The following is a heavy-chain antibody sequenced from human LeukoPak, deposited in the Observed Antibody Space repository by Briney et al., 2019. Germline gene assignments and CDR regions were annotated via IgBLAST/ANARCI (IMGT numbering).Heavy chain of an antibody. D-gene: IGHD3-3*01. CDR3: AKDGYRFWSXHXAFXI. Sequence: SGGSLRLSCAASGFTFSSYGMHWVRQAPGKGLEWVAFIRYDGSNKYYADSVKGRFTISRDNSKNTLYLQMNSLRAEDTAVYYXAKDGYRFWSXHXAFXIXGQGTXVT. V-gene: IGHV3-30*02. CDR2: IRYDGSNK. J-gene: IGHJ3*02. CDR1: GFTFSSYG.